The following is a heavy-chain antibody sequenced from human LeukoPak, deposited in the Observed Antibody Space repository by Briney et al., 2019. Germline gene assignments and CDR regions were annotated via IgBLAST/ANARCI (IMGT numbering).Heavy chain of an antibody. V-gene: IGHV4-61*10. CDR3: AVRALGWFDP. CDR1: GGSISSGSYY. CDR2: INHSGST. J-gene: IGHJ5*02. Sequence: SETLSLTCTVSGGSISSGSYYWSWIRQPAGKGLEWIGEINHSGSTNYDPSLKSRITISADTSKNQFSLKLSSVTAADTAVYYCAVRALGWFDPWGQGTLVTVSS. D-gene: IGHD3-10*01.